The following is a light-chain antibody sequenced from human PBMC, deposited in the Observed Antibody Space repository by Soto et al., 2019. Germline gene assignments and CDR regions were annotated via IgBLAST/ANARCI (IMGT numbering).Light chain of an antibody. CDR3: QQRSNWPPLT. J-gene: IGKJ4*01. CDR1: QSISTY. V-gene: IGKV3-11*01. Sequence: EVVLTQSPATLSLSPGDRATLSCRSSQSISTYSAWYQQKPGQAPRLLIYGASNRASGVPARFSGSGSGTDFTLTISSLEPEDFAVYYCQQRSNWPPLTFGGGTKVDIK. CDR2: GAS.